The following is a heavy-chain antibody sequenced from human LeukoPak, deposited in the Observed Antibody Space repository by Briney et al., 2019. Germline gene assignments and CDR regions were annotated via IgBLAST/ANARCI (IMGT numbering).Heavy chain of an antibody. D-gene: IGHD3-22*01. CDR3: ARDVVGYYDSSGYYLSASDI. Sequence: GGSLRLSCAASGFTFTSYSMNWVRQAPGKGLEWVSSISSSSSYIYYADSVKGRFTISRDNAKNSLYLQMNTLRAEDTAVYYCARDVVGYYDSSGYYLSASDIWGQGTMVTVSS. V-gene: IGHV3-21*01. CDR2: ISSSSSYI. CDR1: GFTFTSYS. J-gene: IGHJ3*02.